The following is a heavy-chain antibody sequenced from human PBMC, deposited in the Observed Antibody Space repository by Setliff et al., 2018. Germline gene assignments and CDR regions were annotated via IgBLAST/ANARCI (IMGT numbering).Heavy chain of an antibody. CDR3: ARDASDYYDSSGYSYYYYYGMDV. CDR1: GFTFSDYY. CDR2: ISSSSSTI. J-gene: IGHJ6*02. Sequence: GGSLRLSCAAPGFTFSDYYMSWIRQAPGKGLEWVSYISSSSSTIYYADSVKGRFTISRDNSKNTLYLQMNSLRAEDTAVYYCARDASDYYDSSGYSYYYYYGMDVWGQGTTVTVSS. D-gene: IGHD3-22*01. V-gene: IGHV3-11*04.